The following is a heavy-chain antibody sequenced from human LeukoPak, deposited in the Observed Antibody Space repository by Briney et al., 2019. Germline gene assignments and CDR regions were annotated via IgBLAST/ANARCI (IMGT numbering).Heavy chain of an antibody. Sequence: GGSLRLSCAASGFTFDDYAMHWVRQAPGKGLEWVSLISWDGGSTYYADSVKGRFTISRDNSKNSLYLQMNSLRAEDTALYYCAKDTNPTYYYDRSGLVYYYGMDVWGPRDHGHRLL. CDR1: GFTFDDYA. V-gene: IGHV3-43D*03. D-gene: IGHD3-22*01. CDR3: AKDTNPTYYYDRSGLVYYYGMDV. CDR2: ISWDGGST. J-gene: IGHJ6*01.